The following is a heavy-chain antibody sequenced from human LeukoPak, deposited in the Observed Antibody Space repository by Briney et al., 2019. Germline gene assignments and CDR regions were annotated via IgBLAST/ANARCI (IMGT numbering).Heavy chain of an antibody. CDR2: IYHSGTT. V-gene: IGHV4-59*01. J-gene: IGHJ1*01. CDR1: GGSITSYF. CDR3: AQKAPYSPGYSQD. Sequence: SETLSLTCTVSGGSITSYFWTWVRQPPGEGLEWIGYIYHSGTTNYNPSLKSRVTISADTSKSQFSLRLTSVTAADTAVYYCAQKAPYSPGYSQDWGQGTLVTVSS. D-gene: IGHD2-15*01.